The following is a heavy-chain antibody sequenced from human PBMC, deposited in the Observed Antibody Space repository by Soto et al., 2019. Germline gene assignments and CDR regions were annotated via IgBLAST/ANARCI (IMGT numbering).Heavy chain of an antibody. CDR3: ARDIYDYIWGSYRPGSSDY. D-gene: IGHD3-16*02. V-gene: IGHV3-23*01. CDR1: GFTFRSNA. Sequence: GGSLRLSCAASGFTFRSNAMSWVRQAPGKGLEWVSGISGSGGSTHYADSVKGRFTISRDNSKNTLYLQMNSLRAEDTAVYYCARDIYDYIWGSYRPGSSDYWGQGTLVTVSS. CDR2: ISGSGGST. J-gene: IGHJ4*02.